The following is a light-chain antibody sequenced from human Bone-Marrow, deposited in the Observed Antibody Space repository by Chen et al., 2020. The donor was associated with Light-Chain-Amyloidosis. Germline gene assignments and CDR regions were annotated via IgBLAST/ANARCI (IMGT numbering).Light chain of an antibody. J-gene: IGLJ1*01. V-gene: IGLV2-14*01. CDR1: SSDVGGDNH. CDR3: SSYTITNTLV. CDR2: EVT. Sequence: QSALTQPASVSGSPGQSITISCTGTSSDVGGDNHVSWYQQHPDKAPKLMIYEVTNRPSWVTDRFSGSKYDNTASLTSSGLQTEDEADYFCSSYTITNTLVFGSGTRVTVL.